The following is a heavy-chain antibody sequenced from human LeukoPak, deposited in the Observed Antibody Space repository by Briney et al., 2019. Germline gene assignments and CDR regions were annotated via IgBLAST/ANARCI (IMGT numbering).Heavy chain of an antibody. V-gene: IGHV2-5*02. D-gene: IGHD3-9*01. Sequence: SGPTLVNPTQTLTLTCTFSGFSLSTSGVGVGWIRQPPGKALEWLALIYLDDDKRYSPSLKSRLTITTDTSKNQVVLTMTNMDPVATATYYCAHRRTESLRYFDWYFDYWGQGTLVTVSS. CDR1: GFSLSTSGVG. CDR3: AHRRTESLRYFDWYFDY. J-gene: IGHJ4*02. CDR2: IYLDDDK.